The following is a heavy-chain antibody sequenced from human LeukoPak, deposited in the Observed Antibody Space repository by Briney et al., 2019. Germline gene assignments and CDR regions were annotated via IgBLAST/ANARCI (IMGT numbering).Heavy chain of an antibody. V-gene: IGHV3-64*01. D-gene: IGHD2-2*01. CDR2: ISSGGGVT. CDR1: GFTFSSHA. J-gene: IGHJ4*02. Sequence: GGSLRLSCAASGFTFSSHAMHWVRQAPGKGLEYVSAISSGGGVTYYANSVKGRFTISRDNSKNTVHLQMGSLRGEDMAVYYCARDPHCGSTSCLSYFDYWGQGTLVTVSS. CDR3: ARDPHCGSTSCLSYFDY.